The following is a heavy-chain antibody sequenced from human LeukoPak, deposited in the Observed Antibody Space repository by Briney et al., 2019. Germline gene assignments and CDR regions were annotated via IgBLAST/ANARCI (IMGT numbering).Heavy chain of an antibody. J-gene: IGHJ3*02. D-gene: IGHD3-16*02. V-gene: IGHV1-24*01. CDR1: GYTLTELS. Sequence: GASVTVSCKVSGYTLTELSMHWVRQAPGKGLEWMGGFYPEDGETMSAQKFQGRVTMTEHTSTDTVYMKLSSLRSEDTAMYFCATGKGYMAFDIWGQGTMVTVSS. CDR3: ATGKGYMAFDI. CDR2: FYPEDGET.